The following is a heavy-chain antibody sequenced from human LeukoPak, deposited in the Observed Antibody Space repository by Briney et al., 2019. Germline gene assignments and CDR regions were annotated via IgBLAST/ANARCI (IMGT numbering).Heavy chain of an antibody. CDR3: AKPTRGSGSFLIDF. CDR1: GFTFSSYG. D-gene: IGHD1-26*01. V-gene: IGHV3-33*06. J-gene: IGHJ4*02. CDR2: IWDDGSSK. Sequence: GRSLRLSCAASGFTFSSYGMHWARQAPGKGLEWVAVIWDDGSSKYYGDSVKGRFTISRDNSKNTLYLQMNSLRAEDTAVYHCAKPTRGSGSFLIDFWGQGTLVTVSS.